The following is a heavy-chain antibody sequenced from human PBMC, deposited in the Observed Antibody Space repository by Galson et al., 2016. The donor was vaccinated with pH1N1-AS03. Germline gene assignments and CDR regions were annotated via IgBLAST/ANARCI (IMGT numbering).Heavy chain of an antibody. J-gene: IGHJ4*02. D-gene: IGHD3/OR15-3a*01. CDR2: IIPIFGTP. V-gene: IGHV1-69*13. Sequence: SVKVSCKGSGDTFSRSTISWVRQVPGQGLHWMGGIIPIFGTPKYSQTFQGRVTITADESSTTAYMELSGLKSADTAVYFCARAPRSDLIFRREDYFDTWSQGSLVTVSS. CDR1: GDTFSRST. CDR3: ARAPRSDLIFRREDYFDT.